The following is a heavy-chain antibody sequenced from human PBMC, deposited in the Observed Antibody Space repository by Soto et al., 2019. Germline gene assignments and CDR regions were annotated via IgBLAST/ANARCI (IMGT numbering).Heavy chain of an antibody. V-gene: IGHV4-31*03. Sequence: SETLCLTCTVSGGSISSGTYYWGWIRQHPGQGLEWIGYISHRATAYYTPSIKSRVSLSVDPSKSQFSLNVTSLTAADTAVYYCARVSVTGTRWFDPWGPGTLVTVSS. CDR2: ISHRATA. J-gene: IGHJ5*02. D-gene: IGHD1-20*01. CDR1: GGSISSGTYY. CDR3: ARVSVTGTRWFDP.